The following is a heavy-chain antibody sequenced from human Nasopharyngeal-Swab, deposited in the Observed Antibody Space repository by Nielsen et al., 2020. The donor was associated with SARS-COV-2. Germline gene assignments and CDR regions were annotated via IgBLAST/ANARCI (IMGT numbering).Heavy chain of an antibody. V-gene: IGHV3-48*03. CDR3: ATLRDGYSFDY. J-gene: IGHJ4*02. CDR2: ISSSGSTI. CDR1: GFTFSSYK. Sequence: GESLKISCAASGFTFSSYKMNWVRQAPGKGLEWVSYISSSGSTIYYADSVKGRFTISRDNAKNSLYLQMNNLRAEDTAVYYCATLRDGYSFDYWGQGTLVTVSS. D-gene: IGHD5-24*01.